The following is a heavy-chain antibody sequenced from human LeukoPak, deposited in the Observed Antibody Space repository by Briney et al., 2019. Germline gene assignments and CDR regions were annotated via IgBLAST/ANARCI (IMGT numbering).Heavy chain of an antibody. J-gene: IGHJ5*02. D-gene: IGHD2-2*01. CDR1: GGSISSSSYY. CDR3: ARVYCSSTSCLSNWFDP. CDR2: IYYSGST. V-gene: IGHV4-39*01. Sequence: SSETLSLTCTVSGGSISSSSYYWDWIRQPPVKGLEWIGSIYYSGSTYYNPSLKSRVTISVDTSKNQFSLKLSSVAAADTAVYYCARVYCSSTSCLSNWFDPWGQGTLVTVSS.